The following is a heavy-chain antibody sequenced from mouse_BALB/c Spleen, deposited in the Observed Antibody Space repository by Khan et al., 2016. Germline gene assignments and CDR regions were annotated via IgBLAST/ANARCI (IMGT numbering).Heavy chain of an antibody. V-gene: IGHV1-52*01. CDR2: IDPYDSET. Sequence: QVQLQQPGAELVRPGASVKLSCKASGHPFTTYWMNWVKQRPEQGLEWIGRIDPYDSETHYDQKFKDKAILTVDKSSSTADMQLSGLTSEDSAVYYWTRGSTVFDYWGQGTTLTVSS. D-gene: IGHD1-1*01. CDR1: GHPFTTYW. CDR3: TRGSTVFDY. J-gene: IGHJ2*01.